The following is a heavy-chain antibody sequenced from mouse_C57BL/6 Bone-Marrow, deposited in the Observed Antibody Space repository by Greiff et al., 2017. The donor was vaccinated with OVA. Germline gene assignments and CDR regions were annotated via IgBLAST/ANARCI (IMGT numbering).Heavy chain of an antibody. CDR3: AREGVRQIRLGVAY. J-gene: IGHJ3*01. CDR1: GYTFTGYW. V-gene: IGHV1-64*01. Sequence: QVQLKQSGAELVKPGASVKLSCKASGYTFTGYWMHWVKQRPGQGLEWIGLIHPNSGSTYYNEKFKSKATLTVDKSSSTAYMHLSSLTSEDSAVDYCAREGVRQIRLGVAYGGQGTLVTVSA. CDR2: IHPNSGST. D-gene: IGHD3-2*02.